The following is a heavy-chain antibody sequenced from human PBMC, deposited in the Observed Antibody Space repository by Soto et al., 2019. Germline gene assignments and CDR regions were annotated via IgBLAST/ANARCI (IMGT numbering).Heavy chain of an antibody. D-gene: IGHD3-3*01. V-gene: IGHV4-31*03. Sequence: QVQLQESGPGLVKPSQTLSLTCTVSGGSISSGGYYWSWIRQHPGKGLEWIGYIYYSGSTYYNPSLKSRVTISVDTSKNQFSLKLSSVTAADTAVYYCARVPTWSGYLFRYYYGMDVWGQGTTVTASS. CDR3: ARVPTWSGYLFRYYYGMDV. CDR2: IYYSGST. CDR1: GGSISSGGYY. J-gene: IGHJ6*02.